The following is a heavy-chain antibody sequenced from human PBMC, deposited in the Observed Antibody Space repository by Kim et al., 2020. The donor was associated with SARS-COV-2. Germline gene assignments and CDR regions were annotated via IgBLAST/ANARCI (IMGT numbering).Heavy chain of an antibody. D-gene: IGHD6-19*01. CDR3: AGEESGSSYDY. J-gene: IGHJ4*02. V-gene: IGHV7-4-1*02. Sequence: PTYAQGFTGRFVFSLDTSVSTAYLQISSLKAEDTAVYYCAGEESGSSYDYWGQGTLVTVSS. CDR2: P.